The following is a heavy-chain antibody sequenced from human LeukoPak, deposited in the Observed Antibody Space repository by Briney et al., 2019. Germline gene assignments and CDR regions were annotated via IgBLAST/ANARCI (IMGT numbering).Heavy chain of an antibody. Sequence: ASVKVSCKASGYTFTSYGISWVRQAPGQGLEWMGWISAYNGNTNYAQKLQGRVTMTTDTSTSTAYMELRSLRSDDTAVYYCARDTKRGYAYHYYYYGMDVWGQGTTVTVSS. CDR1: GYTFTSYG. V-gene: IGHV1-18*01. J-gene: IGHJ6*02. CDR3: ARDTKRGYAYHYYYYGMDV. CDR2: ISAYNGNT. D-gene: IGHD2-2*01.